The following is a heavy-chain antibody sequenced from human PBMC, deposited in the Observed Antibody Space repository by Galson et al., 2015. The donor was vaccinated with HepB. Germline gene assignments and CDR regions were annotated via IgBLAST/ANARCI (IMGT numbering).Heavy chain of an antibody. D-gene: IGHD1-14*01. CDR2: ITSSSGDI. Sequence: SLRLSCAASGFTFRTYNMNWVRQAPGKGLEWVSSITSSSGDIYYADSLKGRFTISRDNARNSLYLQMNSLRAEDTAVYYCAREQVNNGRFDYWGQGTLVTVSS. J-gene: IGHJ4*02. CDR1: GFTFRTYN. CDR3: AREQVNNGRFDY. V-gene: IGHV3-21*01.